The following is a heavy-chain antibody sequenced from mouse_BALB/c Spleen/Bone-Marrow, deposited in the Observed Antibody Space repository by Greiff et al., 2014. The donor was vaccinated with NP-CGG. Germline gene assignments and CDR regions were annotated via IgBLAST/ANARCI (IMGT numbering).Heavy chain of an antibody. CDR1: GYTFTSYW. V-gene: IGHV1-7*01. Sequence: QVQLQQSGAELAKPGASVKMSCKASGYTFTSYWMHWVKQRPGQGLEWIGYINPSTGYTEYNQKFEDKATLTADKSSSTAYMQLSSLTSEDSAVYYCARPYGNYYLDYWGQGTSVTVSS. CDR2: INPSTGYT. J-gene: IGHJ4*01. D-gene: IGHD2-1*01. CDR3: ARPYGNYYLDY.